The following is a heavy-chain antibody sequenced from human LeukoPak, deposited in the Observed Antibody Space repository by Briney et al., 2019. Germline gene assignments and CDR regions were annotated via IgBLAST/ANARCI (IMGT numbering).Heavy chain of an antibody. Sequence: SVKVSCKSSGGTFSIYAISWVRQAPGQGLEWMGRIIPIFGAANYAQRFQGRVSITTDESTSTAYMELSSLRSEDTAVYYCARGFYYDSSGYNYGGFDIWGQGTMVTVSS. CDR2: IIPIFGAA. D-gene: IGHD3-22*01. V-gene: IGHV1-69*05. CDR3: ARGFYYDSSGYNYGGFDI. CDR1: GGTFSIYA. J-gene: IGHJ3*02.